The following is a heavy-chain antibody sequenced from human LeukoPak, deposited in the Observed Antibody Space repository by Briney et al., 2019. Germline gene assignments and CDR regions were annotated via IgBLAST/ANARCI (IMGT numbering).Heavy chain of an antibody. CDR3: ARDQRSGGSFDY. J-gene: IGHJ4*02. CDR1: GFTFSSYA. V-gene: IGHV3-30-3*01. Sequence: PGRSLRLSCAASGFTFSSYAMHWVRQAPGKGLEWVALISYDGSNKYYADSVKGRFTIPRDNFKNTLCLQMNSLRAEDTAVYYCARDQRSGGSFDYWGQGTLVIDSS. CDR2: ISYDGSNK. D-gene: IGHD1-26*01.